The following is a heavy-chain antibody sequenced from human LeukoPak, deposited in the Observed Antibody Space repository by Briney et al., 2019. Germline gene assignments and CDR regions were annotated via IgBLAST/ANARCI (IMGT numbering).Heavy chain of an antibody. D-gene: IGHD5-18*01. CDR1: GLPFSSYS. Sequence: PGGSLRLSCAASGLPFSSYSMNWVRQAPGKGLEWVSSISSSSSYIFYADSLKGRFTISRDNAKNSLYLQMNSLRGEDTAVYYCARGDFSRGGDTAVNHIMYWGQGTLVTVSS. CDR2: ISSSSSYI. V-gene: IGHV3-21*01. J-gene: IGHJ4*02. CDR3: ARGDFSRGGDTAVNHIMY.